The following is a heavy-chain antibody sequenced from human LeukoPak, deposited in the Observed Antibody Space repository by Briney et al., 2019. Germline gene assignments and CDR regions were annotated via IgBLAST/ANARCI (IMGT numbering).Heavy chain of an antibody. Sequence: SETLSLTCIVSGGSISNYYWSWIRQPAGKGLEWIGRIYTSGSTNYNPSLKSRVTISVDTSKNHLSLKLSSVTAADTAVYYCVLRSSIYDPFDYWGQGTLVTVSS. CDR3: VLRSSIYDPFDY. CDR1: GGSISNYY. J-gene: IGHJ4*02. V-gene: IGHV4-4*07. D-gene: IGHD5/OR15-5a*01. CDR2: IYTSGST.